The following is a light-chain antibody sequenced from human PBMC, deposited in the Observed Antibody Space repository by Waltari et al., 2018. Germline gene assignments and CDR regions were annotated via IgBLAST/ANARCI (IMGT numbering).Light chain of an antibody. CDR2: EGY. J-gene: IGLJ3*02. V-gene: IGLV2-23*01. CDR1: SSDVGRYHL. CDR3: CSYANNRPRV. Sequence: QSALTQPAPVSGSPGQSITIPCTGTSSDVGRYHLSSWYQQHPGKAPKLIIYEGYKRPSGVSNRFSGSKSGDTASLTISGVQAEDEADYYCCSYANNRPRVFGGGTKLTVL.